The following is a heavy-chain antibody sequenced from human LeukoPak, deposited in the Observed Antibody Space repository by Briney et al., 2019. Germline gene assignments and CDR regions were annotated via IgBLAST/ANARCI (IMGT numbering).Heavy chain of an antibody. V-gene: IGHV4-38-2*01. Sequence: NASETLSLTCAVSGYSISSGYYGGWIRQPPGKGLEWIGSIYHSGSTYYNPSLKSRVTISVDTSKNQFSLKLSSVTAADTAVYYCARGFGEKFDYWGQGTLVTVSS. CDR2: IYHSGST. J-gene: IGHJ4*02. CDR1: GYSISSGYY. D-gene: IGHD4-17*01. CDR3: ARGFGEKFDY.